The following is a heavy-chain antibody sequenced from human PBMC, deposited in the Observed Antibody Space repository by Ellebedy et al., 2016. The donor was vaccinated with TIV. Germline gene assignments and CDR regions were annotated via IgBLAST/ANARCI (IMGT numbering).Heavy chain of an antibody. CDR1: GLTLSDHF. CDR3: ATDRAYYIHEH. D-gene: IGHD2/OR15-2a*01. V-gene: IGHV3-11*04. Sequence: GGSLRLSCAASGLTLSDHFMSWIRQVPGKGLEWIAYITSSGSAVHYADSVKGRFSISRDNAKNLVSLHMTGLRGEDTAVYYCATDRAYYIHEHWGQGTLVTVSS. J-gene: IGHJ4*02. CDR2: ITSSGSAV.